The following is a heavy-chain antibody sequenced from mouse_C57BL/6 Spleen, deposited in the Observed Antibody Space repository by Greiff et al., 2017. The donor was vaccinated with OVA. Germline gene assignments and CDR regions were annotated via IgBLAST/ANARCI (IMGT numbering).Heavy chain of an antibody. V-gene: IGHV3-6*01. J-gene: IGHJ3*01. D-gene: IGHD2-1*01. CDR2: ISYDGSN. CDR3: ARVFSYGKGAWFAY. Sequence: EVQLQESGPGLVKPSQSLSLTCSVTGYSITSGYYWNWIRQFPGNKLEWMGYISYDGSNNYNPSLKNRISITRDTSKNQFFLKLNSVTTEDTATYYCARVFSYGKGAWFAYWGQGTLVTVSA. CDR1: GYSITSGYY.